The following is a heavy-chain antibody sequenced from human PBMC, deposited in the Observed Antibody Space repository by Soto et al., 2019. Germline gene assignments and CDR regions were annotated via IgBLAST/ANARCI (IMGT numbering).Heavy chain of an antibody. J-gene: IGHJ4*02. Sequence: EVQLVESGGGLVQPGGSQRLSCVAAGFNISANWMSWVRQAPGKGLEWVANIKQDGGEKNYVDSVKGRFTISRDNADNSLFLQMNSLRADDTAVYYCARGQGWADYWGQGTLVTVSS. V-gene: IGHV3-7*01. CDR3: ARGQGWADY. CDR1: GFNISANW. CDR2: IKQDGGEK. D-gene: IGHD6-19*01.